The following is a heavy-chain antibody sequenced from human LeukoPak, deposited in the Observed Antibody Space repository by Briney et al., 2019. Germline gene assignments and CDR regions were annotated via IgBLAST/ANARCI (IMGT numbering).Heavy chain of an antibody. CDR3: AKDWGATSGYFQH. J-gene: IGHJ1*01. D-gene: IGHD1-26*01. V-gene: IGHV3-9*01. CDR2: ISWNSGSI. Sequence: PGRSLRLSCAASGFTFDDYAMHWVRQAPGKGLEWVSGISWNSGSIGYADSVKGRFTISRDNAKNSLYLQMNSLRAEDTALYYCAKDWGATSGYFQHWGQGTLVTVSS. CDR1: GFTFDDYA.